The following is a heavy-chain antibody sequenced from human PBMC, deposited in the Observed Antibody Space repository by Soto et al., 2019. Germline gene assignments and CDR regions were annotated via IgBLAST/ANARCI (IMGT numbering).Heavy chain of an antibody. CDR1: GGSLSTDHYP. CDR2: IHYSGSI. Sequence: SETLSLTCTVSGGSLSTDHYPWTWIRQAPGKGPEWIGYIHYSGSIQFNPSLQSRVSMSVDTSKNLFSLRLSSVTAADTAVYFCAREDDGGDRDYYGLDVWGQGTTVTVSS. V-gene: IGHV4-30-4*01. CDR3: AREDDGGDRDYYGLDV. J-gene: IGHJ6*02. D-gene: IGHD2-21*02.